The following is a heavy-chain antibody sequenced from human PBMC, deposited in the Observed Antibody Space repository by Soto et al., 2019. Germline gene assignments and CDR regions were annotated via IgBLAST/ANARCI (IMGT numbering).Heavy chain of an antibody. CDR1: GYTFTGYY. CDR3: ARDRGYCSSTSCLGFYYYYGMGV. D-gene: IGHD2-2*01. Sequence: ASVKVSCKASGYTFTGYYMHWVRQAPGQGLEWMGWINPNSGGTNYAQKFQGRVTMTRDTSISTAYMELSRLRSDDTAVYYCARDRGYCSSTSCLGFYYYYGMGVWGQGTTVTVSS. CDR2: INPNSGGT. J-gene: IGHJ6*02. V-gene: IGHV1-2*02.